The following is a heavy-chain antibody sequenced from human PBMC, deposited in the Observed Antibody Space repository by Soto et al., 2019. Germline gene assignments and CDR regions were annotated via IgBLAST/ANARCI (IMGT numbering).Heavy chain of an antibody. CDR3: ARDLNPKQSLGYYFDY. CDR1: GYTFTSYG. D-gene: IGHD6-19*01. Sequence: ASVKVSCKASGYTFTSYGISWVRQAPGQGLEWMGWISAYNGNTNYAQKLQGRVTMTTDTSTSTAYMELRSLRSDDTAVYYCARDLNPKQSLGYYFDYWGQGTRVTVSS. CDR2: ISAYNGNT. J-gene: IGHJ4*02. V-gene: IGHV1-18*01.